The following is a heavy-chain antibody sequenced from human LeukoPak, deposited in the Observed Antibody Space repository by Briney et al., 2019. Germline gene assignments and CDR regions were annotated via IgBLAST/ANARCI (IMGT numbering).Heavy chain of an antibody. J-gene: IGHJ4*02. V-gene: IGHV3-43D*03. CDR2: ISWDGGST. CDR1: GFTFDDYT. D-gene: IGHD1-26*01. Sequence: PGGSLRLSCAASGFTFDDYTMHWVRQAPGKGLEWVSLISWDGGSTYYADSVKGRFTISRDNSKNSLYLQMNSLRAEDTALYYCAKDGLTGWEGPDYWGQGTLVTVSS. CDR3: AKDGLTGWEGPDY.